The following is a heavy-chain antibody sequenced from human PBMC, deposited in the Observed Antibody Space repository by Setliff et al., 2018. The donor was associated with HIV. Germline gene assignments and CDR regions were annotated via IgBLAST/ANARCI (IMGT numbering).Heavy chain of an antibody. Sequence: SETLSLTCTVSGGSISDDGYNWCWIRQSPRKGLEWIGCISYSGNTYHNPSLKSRLSIFLYTSKNHFSLNLTSVTAADTAVYYCAREGGIHFSYYYMDVWGKGTTVTVSS. J-gene: IGHJ6*03. CDR2: ISYSGNT. CDR1: GGSISDDGYN. CDR3: AREGGIHFSYYYMDV. V-gene: IGHV4-31*03.